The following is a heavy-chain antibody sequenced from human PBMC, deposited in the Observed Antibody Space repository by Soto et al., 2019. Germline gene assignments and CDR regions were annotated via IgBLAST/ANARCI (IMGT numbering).Heavy chain of an antibody. CDR3: ARGGWLQLLFDAFDI. CDR1: GFTFSTYW. Sequence: GGSLRLSCAASGFTFSTYWMTWVRQAPGKGLEWVANINQDGSEIYSVYSLRGRFTISRDNARNSLYLQMNSLRAEDTAVYYCARGGWLQLLFDAFDIWGQGTMVTVSS. J-gene: IGHJ3*02. D-gene: IGHD1-1*01. V-gene: IGHV3-7*01. CDR2: INQDGSEI.